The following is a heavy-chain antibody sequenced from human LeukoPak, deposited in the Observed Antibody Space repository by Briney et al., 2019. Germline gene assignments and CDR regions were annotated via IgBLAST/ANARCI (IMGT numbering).Heavy chain of an antibody. J-gene: IGHJ4*02. CDR3: ARSAAADFRSDY. V-gene: IGHV1-2*02. D-gene: IGHD6-13*01. CDR1: GYTFTGYY. Sequence: ASVKVSCKASGYTFTGYYMHWVRQAPGQGLEWMGWINPNSGGTNYAQKFQGRVTMTRDTSISTAYMELSRLRSDDTAVYYCARSAAADFRSDYWGQGTLVTVSS. CDR2: INPNSGGT.